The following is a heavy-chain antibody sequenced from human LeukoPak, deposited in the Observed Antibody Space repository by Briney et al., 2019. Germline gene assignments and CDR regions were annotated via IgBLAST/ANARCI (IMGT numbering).Heavy chain of an antibody. D-gene: IGHD4-11*01. CDR3: ARDFFHSSDSRPFDY. Sequence: GGFLRLSCAASGFTFGAYTINWVRQAPGKGLEWVSCIFSRSESILYADSVKGRFTISRDNAKNSLYLQMDSLRVEDTAVYYCARDFFHSSDSRPFDYWGQGTLVTVSS. CDR1: GFTFGAYT. V-gene: IGHV3-21*01. CDR2: IFSRSESI. J-gene: IGHJ4*02.